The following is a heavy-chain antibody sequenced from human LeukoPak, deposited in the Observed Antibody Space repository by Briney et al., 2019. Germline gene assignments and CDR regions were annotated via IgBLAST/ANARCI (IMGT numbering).Heavy chain of an antibody. Sequence: GASVKVSCKASGYTFTSYYMHWVRQAPGQGLEWMGLINPTGGSTGYAHKFQGRVTMTRDMYTSTDYMELSSLRSEDTAIYYCARDNSVGDNAWWFDPWGQGTLVTVSS. CDR1: GYTFTSYY. D-gene: IGHD1-26*01. J-gene: IGHJ5*02. V-gene: IGHV1-46*01. CDR2: INPTGGST. CDR3: ARDNSVGDNAWWFDP.